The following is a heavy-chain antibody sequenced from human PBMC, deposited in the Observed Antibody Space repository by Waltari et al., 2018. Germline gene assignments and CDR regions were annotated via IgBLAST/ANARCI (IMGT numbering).Heavy chain of an antibody. CDR1: GFIFWIHG. J-gene: IGHJ3*01. CDR3: AKDGDYSLTEYDAFDV. V-gene: IGHV3-30*02. Sequence: VQLFESGGGVFQPGGALRLSCSASGFIFWIHGMRWVRQIPGKGLEWVAFISFDGKKIFDADSVRGRFTISRDNSNNIVFLQMNSLRPEDSGVYYCAKDGDYSLTEYDAFDVWGQGTVVTVSP. CDR2: ISFDGKKI. D-gene: IGHD4-17*01.